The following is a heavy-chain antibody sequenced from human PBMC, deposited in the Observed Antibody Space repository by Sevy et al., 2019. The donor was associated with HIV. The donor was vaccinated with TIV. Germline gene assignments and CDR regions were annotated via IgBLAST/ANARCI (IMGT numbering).Heavy chain of an antibody. V-gene: IGHV1-2*02. CDR2: INPNSGGT. CDR1: GYTFTGYY. J-gene: IGHJ6*03. Sequence: ASVKVSCKASGYTFTGYYMHWVRQAPGQGLEWMGWINPNSGGTNYAQKFQGRVTMTWDTSISTAYMELSRLRSDDTAVYYCARDGGWYTSYYYYYYMDVWGKGTTVTVSS. D-gene: IGHD6-19*01. CDR3: ARDGGWYTSYYYYYYMDV.